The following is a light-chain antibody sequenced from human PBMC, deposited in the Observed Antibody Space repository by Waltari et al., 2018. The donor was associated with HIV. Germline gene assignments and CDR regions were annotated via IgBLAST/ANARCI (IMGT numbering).Light chain of an antibody. Sequence: DIVMTQSPDSLAVSLGERATINCKSSQSVLYSSNNENYLAWYQQKPGQPPKLLIYWASTRESGVPDRFSGSGSGTDFTLTIISLQAEDVAVYYCQQYYSPPGWTFGQGTKVEIK. J-gene: IGKJ1*01. V-gene: IGKV4-1*01. CDR3: QQYYSPPGWT. CDR1: QSVLYSSNNENY. CDR2: WAS.